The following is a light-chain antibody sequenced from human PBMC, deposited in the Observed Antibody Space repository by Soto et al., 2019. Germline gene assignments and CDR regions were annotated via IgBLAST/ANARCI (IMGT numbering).Light chain of an antibody. CDR1: QGISSY. CDR2: DAS. V-gene: IGKV1-33*01. J-gene: IGKJ1*01. CDR3: QQYDNPTWT. Sequence: IKLTQYQSFLSASVGDRVTITCRAIQGISSYLAWYQKKPGKAPKLLIYDASNLETVVTSRFSVMGSWTDVNFTLSSLKPEDMETYYCQQYDNPTWTFGQGTKVYIK.